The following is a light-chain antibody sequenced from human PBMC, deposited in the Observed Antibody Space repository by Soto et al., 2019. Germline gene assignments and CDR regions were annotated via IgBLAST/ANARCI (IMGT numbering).Light chain of an antibody. CDR1: QSVNSY. CDR2: DAS. V-gene: IGKV3-11*01. J-gene: IGKJ4*01. CDR3: QQRSNWPLT. Sequence: EIVLTQSPATLSLPPRERVTLSCRASQSVNSYLAWYQQKPGQAPRLLIYDASNRATGIPARFSGSGSGTDFTLTISSLEPEDCAVYYCQQRSNWPLTFGGGTKVEIK.